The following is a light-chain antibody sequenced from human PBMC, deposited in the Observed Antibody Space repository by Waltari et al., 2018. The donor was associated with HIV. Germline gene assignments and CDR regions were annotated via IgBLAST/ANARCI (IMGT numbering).Light chain of an antibody. V-gene: IGLV3-19*01. Sequence: SSELTQHPAVSVALGQTVRITCQGDSLRSSYASRYQQKPGQAPVLVIYGKNNRPSGIPDRFSGSSSGNTASLTITGAQAEDEADYYCNSRDSSGNHWVFGGGTKLTVL. J-gene: IGLJ3*02. CDR2: GKN. CDR3: NSRDSSGNHWV. CDR1: SLRSSY.